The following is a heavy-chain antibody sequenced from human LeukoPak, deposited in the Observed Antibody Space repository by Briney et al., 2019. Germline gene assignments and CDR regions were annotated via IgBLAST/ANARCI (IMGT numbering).Heavy chain of an antibody. V-gene: IGHV3-15*01. D-gene: IGHD3-22*01. J-gene: IGHJ4*02. Sequence: GGSLRLSCAASGFTFSNAWMSWVRQAPGKGLEWVGRIKSKTDGGTTDYAAPVEGRFTISRDDSKNTLYLQMNSLKTEDTAVYYCTSYYDSSGYSNSIPFDYWGQGTLVTVSS. CDR1: GFTFSNAW. CDR3: TSYYDSSGYSNSIPFDY. CDR2: IKSKTDGGTT.